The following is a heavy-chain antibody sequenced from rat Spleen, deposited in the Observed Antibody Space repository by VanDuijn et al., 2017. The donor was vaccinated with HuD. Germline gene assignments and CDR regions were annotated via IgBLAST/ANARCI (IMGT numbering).Heavy chain of an antibody. CDR2: INTDSSNT. J-gene: IGHJ4*01. CDR1: GFTFSNYV. Sequence: EVQLVESGGGLVQPGSSLKVSCVASGFTFSNYVMHWFRQAPENGIEWLAYINTDSSNTHYAETVKGRFTISRDNAKSTLYLQMNSLRSEDTATYYCAREYYYTMDAWGPGTSVTVSS. CDR3: AREYYYTMDA. V-gene: IGHV5-43*01.